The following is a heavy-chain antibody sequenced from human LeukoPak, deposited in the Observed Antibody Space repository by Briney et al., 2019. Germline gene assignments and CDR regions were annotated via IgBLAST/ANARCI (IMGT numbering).Heavy chain of an antibody. D-gene: IGHD2-2*01. Sequence: GGSLRLSCAASGFTFNSYGIHWVRQAPGKGLEWVAVISYDGSNKYYADSVKGRFTTSRDNAKNTLYLQMNTLRAEDTAVYYCVRDWYYAPDYWGQGTLVTVSS. V-gene: IGHV3-30*03. CDR3: VRDWYYAPDY. J-gene: IGHJ4*02. CDR1: GFTFNSYG. CDR2: ISYDGSNK.